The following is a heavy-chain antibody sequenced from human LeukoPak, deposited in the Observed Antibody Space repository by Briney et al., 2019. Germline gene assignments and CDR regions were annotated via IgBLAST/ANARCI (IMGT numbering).Heavy chain of an antibody. CDR2: IYSGGTT. CDR1: GFTVSSNY. Sequence: GGSLRLSCAASGFTVSSNYMSWVRQAPGKGLEWVSVIYSGGTTYYADSVKGRFTISRDNSKNTLYLQMNSLRAEDTAVYYCARYCSSTSCLYFDYWGQGTLVTVSS. V-gene: IGHV3-53*01. CDR3: ARYCSSTSCLYFDY. J-gene: IGHJ4*02. D-gene: IGHD2-2*01.